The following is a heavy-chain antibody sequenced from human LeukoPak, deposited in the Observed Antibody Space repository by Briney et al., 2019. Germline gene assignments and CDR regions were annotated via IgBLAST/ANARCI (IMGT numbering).Heavy chain of an antibody. CDR2: IYTSGST. V-gene: IGHV4-4*07. CDR1: GGPISSYY. CDR3: ARGRLLWFGEYNYFDY. D-gene: IGHD3-10*01. Sequence: SETLSLTCTVSGGPISSYYWSWIRQPAGKGLEWIGRIYTSGSTNYNPSLKSRVTMSVDTSKNQFSLKLSSVTAADTAVYYCARGRLLWFGEYNYFDYWGQGTLSPSPQ. J-gene: IGHJ4*02.